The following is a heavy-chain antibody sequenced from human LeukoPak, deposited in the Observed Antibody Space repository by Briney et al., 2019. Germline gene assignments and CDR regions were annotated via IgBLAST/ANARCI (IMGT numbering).Heavy chain of an antibody. J-gene: IGHJ5*02. V-gene: IGHV4-61*02. D-gene: IGHD3-10*01. Sequence: SETLSLTCSVSGDSISSGSYYWSWIRQPAGKGLEWIGRIYTSGSTNYNPSLKSRVTISVDTSKNQFSLKLSSVTAADTAVYYCAREGRSGSKPWGQGTLVTVSS. CDR2: IYTSGST. CDR3: AREGRSGSKP. CDR1: GDSISSGSYY.